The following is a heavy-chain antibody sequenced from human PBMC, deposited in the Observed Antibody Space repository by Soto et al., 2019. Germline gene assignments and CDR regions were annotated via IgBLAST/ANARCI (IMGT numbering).Heavy chain of an antibody. Sequence: EVQLLESGGGLVQPGGSLRLSCAASGFTFSSYAMSWVRQAPGKGLEWVSAISGSGGSTYYADSVKGRVTISRDNSKNTLYLQMNSLRAEDTAVYYCAKRSPYSSGPRSNYYYYYGMDVWGQGTTVTVSS. CDR1: GFTFSSYA. D-gene: IGHD6-19*01. J-gene: IGHJ6*02. V-gene: IGHV3-23*01. CDR3: AKRSPYSSGPRSNYYYYYGMDV. CDR2: ISGSGGST.